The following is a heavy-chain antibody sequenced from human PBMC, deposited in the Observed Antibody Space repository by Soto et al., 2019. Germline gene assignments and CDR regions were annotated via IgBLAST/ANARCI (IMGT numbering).Heavy chain of an antibody. CDR1: GGSISSSTYY. J-gene: IGHJ5*02. Sequence: SETLSLTCTVSGGSISSSTYYWGWVRQPPGKGLEWITTIYYSGYPYYNPSLKSRVTISVDTSKNQFSLKLSSVTAADTAVYYCARLSSGSYDHWGQGTLVTVSS. CDR2: IYYSGYP. V-gene: IGHV4-39*01. CDR3: ARLSSGSYDH. D-gene: IGHD1-26*01.